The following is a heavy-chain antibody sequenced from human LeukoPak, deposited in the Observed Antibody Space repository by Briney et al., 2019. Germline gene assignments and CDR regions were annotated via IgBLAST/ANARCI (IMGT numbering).Heavy chain of an antibody. CDR2: IFYSGST. CDR1: GGSINSYY. J-gene: IGHJ4*02. Sequence: NPSETLSLTCTVSGGSINSYYWSWIRQPPGKGLEWVGYIFYSGSTNYNPSLKSRVTISVDTSKNQFSLNLSSVTAADTAVYYCARGGYSYPLDYWGEGTLVTVSS. V-gene: IGHV4-59*01. CDR3: ARGGYSYPLDY. D-gene: IGHD5-18*01.